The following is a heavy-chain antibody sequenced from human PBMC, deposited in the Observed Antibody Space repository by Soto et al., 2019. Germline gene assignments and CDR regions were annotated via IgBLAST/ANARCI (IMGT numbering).Heavy chain of an antibody. J-gene: IGHJ6*02. CDR3: ARDGPGYDFWSGYSQTHYYYYGMDV. CDR2: ISYDGSNK. Sequence: PGGSLRLSCSASGFTFSSYAMHWFRQAPGKGLEWVAVISYDGSNKYYADSVKGRFTISRDNSKNTLYLQMNSLRAEDTAVYYCARDGPGYDFWSGYSQTHYYYYGMDVWGQGTTVTVSS. CDR1: GFTFSSYA. D-gene: IGHD3-3*01. V-gene: IGHV3-30-3*01.